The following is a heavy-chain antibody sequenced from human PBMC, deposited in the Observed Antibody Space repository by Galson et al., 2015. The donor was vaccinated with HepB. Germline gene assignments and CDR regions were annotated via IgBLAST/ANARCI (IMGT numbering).Heavy chain of an antibody. V-gene: IGHV1-3*01. Sequence: SVKVSCKASGYTFTSYAMHWVRQAPGQRLEWMGWINAGNGNTKYSQKFQGRVTITRDTSASTAYMELSSLRSEDTAVYYCARGRGGGDFWSGYFRFWGQGTLVTVSS. CDR1: GYTFTSYA. D-gene: IGHD3-3*01. CDR3: ARGRGGGDFWSGYFRF. CDR2: INAGNGNT. J-gene: IGHJ4*02.